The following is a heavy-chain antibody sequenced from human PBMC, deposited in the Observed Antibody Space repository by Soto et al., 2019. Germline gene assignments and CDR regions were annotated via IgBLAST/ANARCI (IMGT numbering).Heavy chain of an antibody. CDR2: ISGSGGST. Sequence: TGGSLRLSCAASGFTFSSYAMSWVRQAPGKGLEWVSAISGSGGSTYYADSVKGRFTISRDNSKNTLYLQMNSLRAEDTAVYYCAKGVGKQQLVPFDYWGQGTLVTVSS. V-gene: IGHV3-23*01. D-gene: IGHD6-13*01. CDR3: AKGVGKQQLVPFDY. CDR1: GFTFSSYA. J-gene: IGHJ4*02.